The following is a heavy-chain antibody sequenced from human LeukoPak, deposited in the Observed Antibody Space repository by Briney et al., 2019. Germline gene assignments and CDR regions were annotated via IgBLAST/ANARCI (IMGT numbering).Heavy chain of an antibody. CDR2: ISGNGVTT. D-gene: IGHD4-23*01. CDR1: GFTFSTNG. Sequence: GGSLRLSCAASGFTFSTNGMHWVRQAPGKGLEWVSSISGNGVTTYYADSVKGRFTISRDNSKNTLYLQMNSLRAEDTALYYCAKALYGGNTVWGQGTLVTVSS. CDR3: AKALYGGNTV. V-gene: IGHV3-23*01. J-gene: IGHJ4*02.